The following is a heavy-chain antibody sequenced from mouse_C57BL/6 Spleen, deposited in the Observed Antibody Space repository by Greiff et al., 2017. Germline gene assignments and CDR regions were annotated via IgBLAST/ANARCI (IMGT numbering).Heavy chain of an antibody. D-gene: IGHD1-1*01. CDR1: GFTFSDYG. V-gene: IGHV5-15*01. J-gene: IGHJ4*01. CDR2: ISNLAYSI. Sequence: EVQRVESGGGLVQPGGSLKLSCAASGFTFSDYGMAWVRQAPRQGPEWVAFISNLAYSIYYADTVTGRFTISRENAKNTLYLEMSSLRSEDTAMYYCARHLRDYAMDYWGQGTSVTVSS. CDR3: ARHLRDYAMDY.